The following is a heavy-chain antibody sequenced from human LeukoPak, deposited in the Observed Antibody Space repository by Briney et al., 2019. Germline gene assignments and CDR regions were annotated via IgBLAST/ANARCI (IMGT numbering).Heavy chain of an antibody. Sequence: GASVKVSCKASGYTFTSYGISWVRQAPGQGLEWMGWISAYNGNTNYAQKLQGRVTMTTDTSTSTAYMELRSLRSDDTAVYYCARDVSDFWSGYGSTGVFYYFDYWGQGTLVTVSS. CDR1: GYTFTSYG. D-gene: IGHD3-3*01. J-gene: IGHJ4*02. CDR2: ISAYNGNT. V-gene: IGHV1-18*01. CDR3: ARDVSDFWSGYGSTGVFYYFDY.